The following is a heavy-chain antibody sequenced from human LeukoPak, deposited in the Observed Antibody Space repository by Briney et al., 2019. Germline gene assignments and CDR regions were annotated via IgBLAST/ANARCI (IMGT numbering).Heavy chain of an antibody. CDR3: AKGNRDGYNHDAFDI. D-gene: IGHD5-24*01. J-gene: IGHJ3*02. Sequence: GGSLRLSCAASGFTFSSYAMSWVRQAPGKGLEWVSAISGSGGSTYYADSVKGRFTISRDNSKDTLYLQMNSLRAEDTAVYYCAKGNRDGYNHDAFDIWGQGTMVTVSS. V-gene: IGHV3-23*01. CDR1: GFTFSSYA. CDR2: ISGSGGST.